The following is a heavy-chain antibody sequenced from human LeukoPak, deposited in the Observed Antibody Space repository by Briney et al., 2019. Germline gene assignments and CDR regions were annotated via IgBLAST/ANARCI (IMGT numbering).Heavy chain of an antibody. Sequence: GGSLRLSCEASGFTFSNYWMTWVRQAPGKGLEWVANIKQAGSDKVYADFVKGRFTVSRDNAKNSLYLQMNSLRVEDTAVYYCARDCGGDCWGAFDIWGQGTMVTVSS. J-gene: IGHJ3*02. V-gene: IGHV3-7*01. D-gene: IGHD2-21*02. CDR3: ARDCGGDCWGAFDI. CDR2: IKQAGSDK. CDR1: GFTFSNYW.